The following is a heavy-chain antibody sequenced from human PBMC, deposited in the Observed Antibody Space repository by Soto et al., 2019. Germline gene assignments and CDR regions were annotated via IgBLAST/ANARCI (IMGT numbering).Heavy chain of an antibody. CDR3: ARGGTRPPRDIVVVPAAISFFDGIDV. CDR1: GGSISSYY. CDR2: IYTSGST. Sequence: SETLSLTCTVSGGSISSYYWSWIRQPAGKGLEWIGRIYTSGSTNYNPSLKSRVTMSVDTSKNQFSLKLSYVTAADTAVYYCARGGTRPPRDIVVVPAAISFFDGIDVWGQGTTVTVSS. V-gene: IGHV4-4*07. D-gene: IGHD2-2*02. J-gene: IGHJ6*02.